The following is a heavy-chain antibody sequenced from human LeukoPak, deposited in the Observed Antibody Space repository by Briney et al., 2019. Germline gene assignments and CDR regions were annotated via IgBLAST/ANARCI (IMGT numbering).Heavy chain of an antibody. CDR1: GFTFSSYS. J-gene: IGHJ4*02. CDR2: ISSSGSTI. V-gene: IGHV3-48*04. Sequence: GGSLRLSCAASGFTFSSYSMNWVRQAPGKGLEWVSYISSSGSTIYYADSVKGRFTISRDNAKNSLYLQMNSLRAEDTAVYYCARAAAGSGSVIWGQGTLVTVSS. D-gene: IGHD3-10*01. CDR3: ARAAAGSGSVI.